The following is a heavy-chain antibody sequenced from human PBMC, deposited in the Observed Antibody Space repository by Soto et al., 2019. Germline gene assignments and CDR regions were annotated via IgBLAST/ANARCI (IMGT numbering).Heavy chain of an antibody. CDR2: INSDGTST. CDR3: ARLSSIKGAADY. D-gene: IGHD1-26*01. Sequence: GGSLRLSCAASGFTFSSYWMHWVRQAPGKGLVWVSRINSDGTSTNYADSVKGRFTISRDNAKNTLYLQMNSLRAEDTAVYYCARLSSIKGAADYWGQGTLVTVSS. J-gene: IGHJ4*02. V-gene: IGHV3-74*01. CDR1: GFTFSSYW.